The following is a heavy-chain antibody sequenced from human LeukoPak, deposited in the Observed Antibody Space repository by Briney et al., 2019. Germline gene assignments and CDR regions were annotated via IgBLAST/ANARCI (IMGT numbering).Heavy chain of an antibody. CDR2: ISSSSSYI. CDR3: ALDVCSSTSCYYYYMDV. J-gene: IGHJ6*03. D-gene: IGHD2-2*01. Sequence: PGGSLRLSCAASGFTLSSYSMNWVRQAPGKGLEWVSSISSSSSYIYYADSVKGRFTISRDNAKNSLYLQMNSLRAEDTAVYYCALDVCSSTSCYYYYMDVWGKGNTVTVSS. CDR1: GFTLSSYS. V-gene: IGHV3-21*01.